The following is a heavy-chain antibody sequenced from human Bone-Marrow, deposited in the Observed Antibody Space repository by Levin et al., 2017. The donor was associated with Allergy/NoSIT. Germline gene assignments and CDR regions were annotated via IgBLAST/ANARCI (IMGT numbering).Heavy chain of an antibody. Sequence: SETLSLTCTVSGGSISGYIWGWIRQPPGKGLEWIGYIFNTASTNYNPSLKSRLTISVDTSKNQVSLNLKSVTAADTAVYYCGRVIRGVDAFEIWGQGTMVTVSS. V-gene: IGHV4-59*01. CDR2: IFNTAST. J-gene: IGHJ3*02. D-gene: IGHD3-10*01. CDR1: GGSISGYI. CDR3: GRVIRGVDAFEI.